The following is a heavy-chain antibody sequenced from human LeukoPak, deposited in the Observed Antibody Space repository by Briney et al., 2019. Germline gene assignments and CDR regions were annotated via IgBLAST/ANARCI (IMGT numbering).Heavy chain of an antibody. Sequence: GASVKVSCEASGGTFSSYAISWVRQAPGQELEWMGGIIPIFGTANYAQKFQGRVTITADESTSTAYMELSSLRSEDTAVYYCARDRGNADAFDIWGQGTMVTVSS. D-gene: IGHD3-10*01. V-gene: IGHV1-69*13. CDR1: GGTFSSYA. J-gene: IGHJ3*02. CDR2: IIPIFGTA. CDR3: ARDRGNADAFDI.